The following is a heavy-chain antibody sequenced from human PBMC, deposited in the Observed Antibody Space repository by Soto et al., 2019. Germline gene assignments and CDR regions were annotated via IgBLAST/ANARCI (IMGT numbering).Heavy chain of an antibody. CDR1: GFTFNMYW. D-gene: IGHD6-13*01. CDR2: IYNDGTYA. Sequence: GGSLRPSFAAPGFTFNMYWLPWVRKVPGKGPVWVARIYNDGTYADYADSVKGRFTISRDNAKDTLYLQMNDLRAEDSALYHCTRGPRATSAGTSAHWGQGTLVTVSS. J-gene: IGHJ4*02. CDR3: TRGPRATSAGTSAH. V-gene: IGHV3-74*01.